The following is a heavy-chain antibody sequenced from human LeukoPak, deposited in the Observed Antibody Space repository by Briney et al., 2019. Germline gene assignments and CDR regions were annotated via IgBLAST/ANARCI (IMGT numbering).Heavy chain of an antibody. V-gene: IGHV4-34*01. D-gene: IGHD5-18*01. CDR3: ARQPRGYNYGHFDY. Sequence: SETLSLTCAVYGGSFSGYYWSWIRQPPGKGLEWIGEINHSGSTNYNPSLKSRVTISVDTSKNQFSLKLSSVTAADTAVYYCARQPRGYNYGHFDYWGQGNLVTVSS. CDR1: GGSFSGYY. CDR2: INHSGST. J-gene: IGHJ4*02.